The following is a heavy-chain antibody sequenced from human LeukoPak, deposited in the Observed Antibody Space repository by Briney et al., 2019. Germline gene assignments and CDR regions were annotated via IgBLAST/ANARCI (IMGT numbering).Heavy chain of an antibody. J-gene: IGHJ4*02. V-gene: IGHV3-21*01. CDR3: ARDSGMATSPGDY. CDR2: ISSSSSYI. CDR1: GFTFSSYS. Sequence: KSGGSLRFSCAASGFTFSSYSMNWVRQAPGKGLEWVSSISSSSSYIYYADSVKGRFTISRDNAKNSLYLQMNSLRAEDTAVYYCARDSGMATSPGDYWGQGTLVTVSS. D-gene: IGHD5-24*01.